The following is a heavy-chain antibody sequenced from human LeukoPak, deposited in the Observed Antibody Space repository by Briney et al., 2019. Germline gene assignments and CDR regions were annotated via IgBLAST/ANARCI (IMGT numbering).Heavy chain of an antibody. CDR1: GGSFSGYY. CDR2: INHSGST. D-gene: IGHD3-10*01. Sequence: SETLSLTCAVYGGSFSGYYWSWIRQPPGKGLEWIGEINHSGSTNCNPSLKSRVTISVDTSKNQFSLKLSSVTAADTAVYYCARVKWFGEENLDYWGQGTLVTVSS. CDR3: ARVKWFGEENLDY. V-gene: IGHV4-34*01. J-gene: IGHJ4*02.